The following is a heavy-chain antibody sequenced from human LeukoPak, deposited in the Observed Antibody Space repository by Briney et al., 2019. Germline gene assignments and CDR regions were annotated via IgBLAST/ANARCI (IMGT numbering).Heavy chain of an antibody. V-gene: IGHV5-51*01. CDR2: IYPGDSDT. Sequence: GESLKISCKGSGYSFTSYWIGWVRQMPGKGLEWMGIIYPGDSDTRYSPSFQGQVTISADKSISTAYLQWSSLKASDTAMCYCARLSFLGSYYSGYYYGMDVWGQGTTVTVSS. CDR3: ARLSFLGSYYSGYYYGMDV. D-gene: IGHD1-26*01. CDR1: GYSFTSYW. J-gene: IGHJ6*02.